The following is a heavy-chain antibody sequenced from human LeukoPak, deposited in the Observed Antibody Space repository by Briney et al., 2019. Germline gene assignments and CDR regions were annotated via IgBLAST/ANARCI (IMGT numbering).Heavy chain of an antibody. D-gene: IGHD3-16*01. CDR1: GFGFSDYY. Sequence: GGSLRLSCDASGFGFSDYYMTWIRQAPGKGLEWISYISNRGTHVFYVDSVKGRFSVSRDNSKSSLFLQMTSLSAEDTAVSFWARVPGGGGQKQYSYYMGVWGKGTTVIVSS. J-gene: IGHJ6*03. CDR3: ARVPGGGGQKQYSYYMGV. CDR2: ISNRGTHV. V-gene: IGHV3-11*01.